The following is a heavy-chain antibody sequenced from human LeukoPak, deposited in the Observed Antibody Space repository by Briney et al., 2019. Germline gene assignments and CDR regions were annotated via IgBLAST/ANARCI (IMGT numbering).Heavy chain of an antibody. D-gene: IGHD3-22*01. Sequence: PSETLSLTCTVSGGSISSSSYYWGWIRQPPGKGLEWVSAISSSGRYVYYADSVKGRFTISRDSAKNSLYLQMDSLRAEDTAVYYCARDFVNSGYYFDYWGQGNLVTVSS. CDR2: ISSSGRYV. CDR1: GGSISSSS. V-gene: IGHV3-21*01. CDR3: ARDFVNSGYYFDY. J-gene: IGHJ4*02.